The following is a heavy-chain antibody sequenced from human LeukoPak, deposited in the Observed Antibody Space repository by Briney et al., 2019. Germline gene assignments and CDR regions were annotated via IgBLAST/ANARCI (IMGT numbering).Heavy chain of an antibody. CDR3: ATTNWYYYDSSGYYSGY. Sequence: SETLSLTCTVSGGSISSSSYYWGWIRQPPGKGLDWIGSIYYSGSTYYNPSLKSRVTISVDTSKNQFSLKLSSVTAADTAVYYCATTNWYYYDSSGYYSGYRGQGTLVTVSS. J-gene: IGHJ4*02. CDR1: GGSISSSSYY. V-gene: IGHV4-39*01. D-gene: IGHD3-22*01. CDR2: IYYSGST.